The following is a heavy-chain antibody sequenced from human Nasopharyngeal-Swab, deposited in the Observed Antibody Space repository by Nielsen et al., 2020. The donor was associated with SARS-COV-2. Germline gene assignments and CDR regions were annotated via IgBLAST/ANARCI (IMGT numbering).Heavy chain of an antibody. CDR3: ASQLTYYDFWSGLLYYYYMDV. CDR2: ISSSSTI. CDR1: GFTFSSYS. D-gene: IGHD3-3*01. Sequence: GESLKISCAASGFTFSSYSMNWVRQAPGKGLEWVSYISSSSTIYYADSVKGRFTISRDNAKNSLYLQMNNLRDGDTAVYYCASQLTYYDFWSGLLYYYYMDVWGKGTTVTVSS. V-gene: IGHV3-48*02. J-gene: IGHJ6*03.